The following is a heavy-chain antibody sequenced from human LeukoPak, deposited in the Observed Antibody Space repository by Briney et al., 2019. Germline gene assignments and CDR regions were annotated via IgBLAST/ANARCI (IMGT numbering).Heavy chain of an antibody. CDR3: AKDTNYMHRWYFDI. V-gene: IGHV3-9*01. D-gene: IGHD1-7*01. CDR1: GFTFDDYA. CDR2: ISWNSGSI. Sequence: GGSLRLSFSASGFTFDDYAMHWVRQAPGKGLEWVSGISWNSGSIGYADSVKGRFTISRDNAKNSLYLQMNSLRAEDTALYYCAKDTNYMHRWYFDIWGGGTLVTVSS. J-gene: IGHJ2*01.